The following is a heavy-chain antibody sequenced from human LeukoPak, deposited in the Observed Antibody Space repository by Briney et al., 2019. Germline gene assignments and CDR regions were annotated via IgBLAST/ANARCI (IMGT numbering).Heavy chain of an antibody. CDR3: ARPFFCGGDCYSSGGAFDI. Sequence: SETLSLTCAVSGYPISSGYYWGWIRQPPGKGLEWIGSIYHSGSTYYNPSLKSRVTISVDTSKNQFSLKLSSVTAADTAVYYCARPFFCGGDCYSSGGAFDIWGQGTMVTVSS. J-gene: IGHJ3*02. CDR2: IYHSGST. CDR1: GYPISSGYY. V-gene: IGHV4-38-2*01. D-gene: IGHD2-21*01.